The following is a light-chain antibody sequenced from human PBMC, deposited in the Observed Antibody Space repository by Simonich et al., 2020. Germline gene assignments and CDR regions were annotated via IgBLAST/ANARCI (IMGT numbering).Light chain of an antibody. J-gene: IGKJ1*01. CDR2: KAS. CDR3: QQYNSYST. CDR1: QGISNY. Sequence: DIQMTQSPSAMSASVGDTVTITCRASQGISNYLAWFQQKPGKVPKRLIYKASSLESGVPSRFSGSGSGTEFTLTISSLQPDDFATYYCQQYNSYSTFGQGTKVEIK. V-gene: IGKV1-17*03.